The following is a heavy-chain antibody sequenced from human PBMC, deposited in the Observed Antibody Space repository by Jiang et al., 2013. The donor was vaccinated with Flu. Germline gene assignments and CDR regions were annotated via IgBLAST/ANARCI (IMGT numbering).Heavy chain of an antibody. V-gene: IGHV4-4*02. D-gene: IGHD6-13*01. J-gene: IGHJ6*02. CDR2: IYHSGST. CDR1: GGSISSSNW. Sequence: GLVKPSETLSLTCTVSGGSISSSNWWSWVRQPPGKGLEWIGEIYHSGSTNYNPSLKSRVTISVDKSKNQFSLKLSSVTAADTAVYYCARETIAAAGKVLLGHYYGMDVWGQGTTVTVSS. CDR3: ARETIAAAGKVLLGHYYGMDV.